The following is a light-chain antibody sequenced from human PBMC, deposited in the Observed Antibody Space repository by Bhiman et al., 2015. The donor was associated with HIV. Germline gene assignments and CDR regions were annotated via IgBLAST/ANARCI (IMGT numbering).Light chain of an antibody. Sequence: QSALTQPASVSGSPGQSITISCTGTSRDVGGYDYVSWYQQHPGKAPKVMIYDVSKRPSGVSNRFSGSKSANTASLTISGLQAEDEADYYCSSYASSSTLVFGGGTQLTVL. V-gene: IGLV2-14*01. CDR2: DVS. CDR3: SSYASSSTLV. CDR1: SRDVGGYDY. J-gene: IGLJ2*01.